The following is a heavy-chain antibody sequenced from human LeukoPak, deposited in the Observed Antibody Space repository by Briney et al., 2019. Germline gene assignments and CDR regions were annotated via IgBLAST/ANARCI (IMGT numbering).Heavy chain of an antibody. Sequence: SETLSLTCTVSGGSISSYYWSWIRQPPGKGLEWIGYIYYSGSTNYNPSLKSRVTISVDTSKNQFSLKLSSVTAADTAVYYCARRVRGSGFDYWGQGTLVTVSS. CDR2: IYYSGST. CDR1: GGSISSYY. J-gene: IGHJ4*02. CDR3: ARRVRGSGFDY. V-gene: IGHV4-59*08. D-gene: IGHD3-10*01.